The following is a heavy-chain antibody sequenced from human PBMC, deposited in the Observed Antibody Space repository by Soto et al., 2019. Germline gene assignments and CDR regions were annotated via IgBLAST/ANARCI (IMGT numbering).Heavy chain of an antibody. V-gene: IGHV1-69*13. Sequence: ASVKVSCKASGGTFSSYAISWVRQAPGQGLEWMGGIIPIFGTANYAQKFQGRVTITADESTSTAYMELSSLRSEDTAVYYCARSITAARYYYYYGMDVWGQGTTVTVS. CDR2: IIPIFGTA. CDR3: ARSITAARYYYYYGMDV. J-gene: IGHJ6*02. D-gene: IGHD6-6*01. CDR1: GGTFSSYA.